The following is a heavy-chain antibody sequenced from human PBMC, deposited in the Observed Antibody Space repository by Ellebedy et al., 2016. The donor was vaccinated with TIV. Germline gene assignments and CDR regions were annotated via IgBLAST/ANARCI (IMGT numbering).Heavy chain of an antibody. CDR3: TCLQLGIADYFDY. V-gene: IGHV1-46*01. CDR2: INPSGGST. J-gene: IGHJ4*02. CDR1: GYTFTEYY. Sequence: ASVKVSCKASGYTFTEYYMHWVRQAPGQGLERMGMINPSGGSTSYAQKFQGRVTMTRDTSTSTVYMELSSLRSEDTAVYYCTCLQLGIADYFDYWGQGALVTVSS. D-gene: IGHD6-13*01.